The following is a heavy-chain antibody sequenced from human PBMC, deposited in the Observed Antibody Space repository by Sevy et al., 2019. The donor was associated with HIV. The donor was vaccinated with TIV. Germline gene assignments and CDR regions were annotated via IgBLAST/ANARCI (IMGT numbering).Heavy chain of an antibody. D-gene: IGHD3-16*01. J-gene: IGHJ1*01. V-gene: IGHV3-15*01. CDR3: ATGGSLFQQ. CDR2: FKSKADGGTP. Sequence: GGSLRLSCAASGFTFSNVWMTWVRQPPGKGLEWVGLFKSKADGGTPDYAAAVKDRFIVSRDDSKSMLILQMNSLKTDDTGVYYCATGGSLFQQWSQGTLVTVSS. CDR1: GFTFSNVW.